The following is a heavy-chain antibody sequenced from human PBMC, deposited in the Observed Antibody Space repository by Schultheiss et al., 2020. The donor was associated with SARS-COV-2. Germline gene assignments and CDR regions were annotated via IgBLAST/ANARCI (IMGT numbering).Heavy chain of an antibody. Sequence: SQTLSLTCTVSGGSISSYYWSWIRQPAGKGLEWIGYIYYSGSTNYNPSLKSRVTISVDTSKNQFSLKLSSVTAADTAVYYCARASYSSAYNTLGGWFDPWGQGTLVTVSS. CDR1: GGSISSYY. CDR3: ARASYSSAYNTLGGWFDP. V-gene: IGHV4-59*01. D-gene: IGHD6-19*01. CDR2: IYYSGST. J-gene: IGHJ5*02.